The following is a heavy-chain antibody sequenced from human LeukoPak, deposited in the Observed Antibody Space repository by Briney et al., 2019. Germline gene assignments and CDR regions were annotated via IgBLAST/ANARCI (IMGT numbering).Heavy chain of an antibody. J-gene: IGHJ4*02. V-gene: IGHV4-59*12. D-gene: IGHD1-26*01. CDR2: IYHSGST. CDR3: ARASGRWNVGVGATHFDY. Sequence: SETLSLTCTVSGGSISSYYWSWIRQPPGKGLEWIGEIYHSGSTNYNPSLKSRVTISVDKSKNQFSLKLSSVTAADTAVYYCARASGRWNVGVGATHFDYWGQGTLVTVSS. CDR1: GGSISSYY.